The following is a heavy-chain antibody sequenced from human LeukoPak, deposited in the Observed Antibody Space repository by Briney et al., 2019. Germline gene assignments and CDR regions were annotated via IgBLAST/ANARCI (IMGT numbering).Heavy chain of an antibody. CDR1: GGSISSYY. CDR3: ARDSGDYEGDNWFDP. Sequence: SETLSLTCTVSGGSISSYYWSWIRQPAGKGLEWIGRIYTSGSTNYNPSLKSRVTISVDTSKNQFSLKLSSVTAADTAVYYCARDSGDYEGDNWFDPWGQGTLVTVSS. CDR2: IYTSGST. V-gene: IGHV4-4*07. J-gene: IGHJ5*02. D-gene: IGHD4-17*01.